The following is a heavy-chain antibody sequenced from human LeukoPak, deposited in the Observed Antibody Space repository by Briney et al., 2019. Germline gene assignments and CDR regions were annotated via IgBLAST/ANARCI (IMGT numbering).Heavy chain of an antibody. CDR1: GGSISSGDYY. D-gene: IGHD5-18*01. V-gene: IGHV4-30-4*01. Sequence: PSETLSLTCTVSGGSISSGDYYWSWIRQPPGKGVEWLGYIYYSGSTYYNPSLKSRVTISVDTSKNQFSLKLSSVTAADTAVYYCATGPIDTAMADYYYYGMDVWGKGTTVTVSS. CDR3: ATGPIDTAMADYYYYGMDV. J-gene: IGHJ6*04. CDR2: IYYSGST.